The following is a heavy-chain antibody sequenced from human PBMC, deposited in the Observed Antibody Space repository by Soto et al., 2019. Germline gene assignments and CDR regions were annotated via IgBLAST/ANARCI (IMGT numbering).Heavy chain of an antibody. Sequence: EVQLVESGGRLVQPGGSLRLSCAASGFTFSSYWMHWVRQVPGKGLVWVSRISDDGISTSYADSVRGRFIISRDNAKNTLYQQLNSLRAEDTAVYYCARGTVRDHNFGDHCCQGTLVAVSS. D-gene: IGHD1-20*01. CDR3: ARGTVRDHNFGDH. J-gene: IGHJ4*02. CDR1: GFTFSSYW. CDR2: ISDDGIST. V-gene: IGHV3-74*01.